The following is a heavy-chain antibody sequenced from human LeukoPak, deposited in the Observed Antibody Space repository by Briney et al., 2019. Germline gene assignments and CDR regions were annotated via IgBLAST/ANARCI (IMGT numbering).Heavy chain of an antibody. CDR3: ARDLGYDGAFDI. D-gene: IGHD3-3*01. Sequence: MASETLSLTCTVSGGSISSYYWSWIRQPPGKGLEWIGYIYYSGSTNYNPSLKSRVTISVDTSKNQFSLKLSSVTAADTAVYYCARDLGYDGAFDIWGQGTMVTVSS. V-gene: IGHV4-59*01. CDR2: IYYSGST. J-gene: IGHJ3*02. CDR1: GGSISSYY.